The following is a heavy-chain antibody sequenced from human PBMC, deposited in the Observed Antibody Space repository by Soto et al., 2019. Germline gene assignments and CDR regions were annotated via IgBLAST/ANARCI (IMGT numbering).Heavy chain of an antibody. J-gene: IGHJ4*02. V-gene: IGHV3-74*01. CDR1: VFTFSSSW. D-gene: IGHD1-26*01. CDR3: ISVGPSFDY. Sequence: VGSLRLSCASSVFTFSSSWMYWVRQGPGKGLVWVSRISSDGRSTSYADSVKGRFTISRDNAKNTLYLQMNSLRAEDTAVYYCISVGPSFDYWGQGTLVTVSS. CDR2: ISSDGRST.